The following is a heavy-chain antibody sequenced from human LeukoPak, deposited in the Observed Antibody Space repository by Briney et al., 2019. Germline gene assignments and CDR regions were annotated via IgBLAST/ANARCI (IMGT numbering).Heavy chain of an antibody. V-gene: IGHV3-74*01. Sequence: GGSLTLSCAASGFTFYKNWMLWVRQAPGKGLEWVSYIKNDGSSINYADSVKGRFIISRDNAKNTLYLQMNSLTVEDTAVYYCTRDREHAFDIWGQGTEVTVSS. CDR3: TRDREHAFDI. J-gene: IGHJ3*02. CDR2: IKNDGSSI. CDR1: GFTFYKNW.